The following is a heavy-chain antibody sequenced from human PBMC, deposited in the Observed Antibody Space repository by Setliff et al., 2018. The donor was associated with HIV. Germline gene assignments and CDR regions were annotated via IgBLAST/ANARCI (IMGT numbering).Heavy chain of an antibody. CDR1: GFTFSDYY. CDR2: ISSSSSYI. Sequence: PGGSLRLSCAASGFTFSDYYMSWIRQAPGKGLEWVSSISSSSSYIYYVDSVKGRFTISRDNAKNSLYLQMNSLRAEDTAVYYCARASYYYDSSGWVDYWGQGTLVTVSS. V-gene: IGHV3-11*03. J-gene: IGHJ4*02. CDR3: ARASYYYDSSGWVDY. D-gene: IGHD3-22*01.